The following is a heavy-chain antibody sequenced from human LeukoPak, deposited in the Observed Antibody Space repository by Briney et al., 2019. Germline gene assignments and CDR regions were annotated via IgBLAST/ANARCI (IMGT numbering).Heavy chain of an antibody. J-gene: IGHJ6*03. Sequence: ASVKVSCKASGYTFTSYAMNWVRQAPGQGLEWMGWINPNSGGTNYAQKFQGRVTMTRDTSISTAYMELSRLRSDDTAVYYCARDAEYYYGSGRGYYYYYMDVWGKGTTVTISS. CDR2: INPNSGGT. D-gene: IGHD3-10*01. V-gene: IGHV1-2*02. CDR3: ARDAEYYYGSGRGYYYYYMDV. CDR1: GYTFTSYA.